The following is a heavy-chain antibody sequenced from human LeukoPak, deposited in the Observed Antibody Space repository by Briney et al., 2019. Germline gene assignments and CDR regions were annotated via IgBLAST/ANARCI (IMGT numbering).Heavy chain of an antibody. D-gene: IGHD3-9*01. Sequence: ASVKVSCKATGYTFTVYYLHWVRQAPGQGLEWMGRINPNNGGINYAQKFQDRVTMTRDTSITTAYMDLTRLRSDDTAVYYCARGACYDLLTRYYRHFFDCGDGALVTVSS. CDR1: GYTFTVYY. V-gene: IGHV1-2*02. CDR2: INPNNGGI. CDR3: ARGACYDLLTRYYRHFFD. J-gene: IGHJ4*01.